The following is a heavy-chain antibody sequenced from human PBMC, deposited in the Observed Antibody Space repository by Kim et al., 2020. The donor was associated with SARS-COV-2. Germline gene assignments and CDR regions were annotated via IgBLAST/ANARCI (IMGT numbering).Heavy chain of an antibody. V-gene: IGHV1-46*01. CDR3: ARGTYYYDSSARDDAFDI. Sequence: ASVKVSCKASGYTFTSYYMHWVRQAPGQGLEWMGIINPSGGSTSYAQKFQGRVTMTRDTSTSTVYMELSSLRSEDTAVYYCARGTYYYDSSARDDAFDIWGQGTMVTVSS. J-gene: IGHJ3*02. D-gene: IGHD3-22*01. CDR2: INPSGGST. CDR1: GYTFTSYY.